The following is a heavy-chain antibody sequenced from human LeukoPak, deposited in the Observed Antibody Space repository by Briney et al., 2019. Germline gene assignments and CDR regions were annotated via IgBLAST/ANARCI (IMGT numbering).Heavy chain of an antibody. D-gene: IGHD3-10*02. CDR2: ISTSSSYI. CDR3: AELGITMIGGV. V-gene: IGHV3-21*01. Sequence: GGSLRLSCAASGFTFSRNSMNWVRQAPGKGLEWVSSISTSSSYIYYADSLKGRFTISRDNAKNSLYLQMNSLRAEDTAVYYCAELGITMIGGVWGKGTTVTISS. J-gene: IGHJ6*04. CDR1: GFTFSRNS.